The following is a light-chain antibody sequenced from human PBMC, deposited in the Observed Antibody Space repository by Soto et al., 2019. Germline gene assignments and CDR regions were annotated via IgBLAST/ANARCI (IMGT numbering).Light chain of an antibody. CDR1: QSISSW. CDR2: DAS. V-gene: IGKV1-5*01. J-gene: IGKJ4*02. CDR3: QPNNSYSGT. Sequence: DIQMTQSPSTLSASVGDRVTITCRASQSISSWLAWYQQKPGKAPKLLIYDASSLESGVPSRFSGSGSGTEFTRTISSLQPYDCAAYFGQPNNSYSGTFGGGTKVEIK.